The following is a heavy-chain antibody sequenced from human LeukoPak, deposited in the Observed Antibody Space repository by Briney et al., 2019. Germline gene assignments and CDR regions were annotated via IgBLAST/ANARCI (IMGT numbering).Heavy chain of an antibody. CDR1: GYTFTDYG. V-gene: IGHV1-18*01. Sequence: GASVKVSCKASGYTFTDYGIGWVRQAPGQGLEWMGWISGYTGNTNYAQKLQGRVTMTTDTATSTAYMELRSLTSDDTAVYYCARGWRSVQSNQISPFDSWGLGTLVTVSS. CDR3: ARGWRSVQSNQISPFDS. D-gene: IGHD5-24*01. J-gene: IGHJ4*02. CDR2: ISGYTGNT.